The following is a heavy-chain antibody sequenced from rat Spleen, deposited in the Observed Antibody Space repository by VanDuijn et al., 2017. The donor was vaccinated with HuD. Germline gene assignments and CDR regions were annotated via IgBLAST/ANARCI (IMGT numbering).Heavy chain of an antibody. CDR2: ISPSGGGT. J-gene: IGHJ3*01. CDR1: GFIFRNYD. D-gene: IGHD4-3*01. V-gene: IGHV5S23*01. Sequence: EVQLVESGGGLVQPGRSLELSCAASGFIFRNYDMAWVRQAPTKGLEWVASISPSGGGTYYRDSLKGRFTVSRDNAKSTVHLQMDSLRSEDTATYYCVRQDTSGYANWFGFWGQGTLVTVSS. CDR3: VRQDTSGYANWFGF.